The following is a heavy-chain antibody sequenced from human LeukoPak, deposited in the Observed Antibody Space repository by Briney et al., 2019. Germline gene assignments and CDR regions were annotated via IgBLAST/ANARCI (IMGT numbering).Heavy chain of an antibody. D-gene: IGHD7-27*01. CDR1: GDSVSSDNVV. Sequence: SQTLSLTCGISGDSVSSDNVVWHWIRQSPSRGLEWLGRTYYRSQWYSSYASSVKSRISINPDTSKNQFSLQLNSVTPDDTAVYYCARLRWGSFDYWGRGTLVTVSS. CDR2: TYYRSQWYS. V-gene: IGHV6-1*01. J-gene: IGHJ4*02. CDR3: ARLRWGSFDY.